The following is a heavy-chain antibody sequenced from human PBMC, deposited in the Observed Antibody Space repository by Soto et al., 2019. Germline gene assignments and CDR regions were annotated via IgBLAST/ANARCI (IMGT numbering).Heavy chain of an antibody. Sequence: GESLTISCKGSGYSFTSYWIGWARQMPRKGLGWMGIFYPGDSDTRYSPSFQGQVTISADKSICTAYLQWGSLKASDTSMYYCARQSDSGSYSIPLIWFDPWGQGTLVTVSS. CDR2: FYPGDSDT. V-gene: IGHV5-51*01. CDR1: GYSFTSYW. J-gene: IGHJ5*02. CDR3: ARQSDSGSYSIPLIWFDP. D-gene: IGHD1-26*01.